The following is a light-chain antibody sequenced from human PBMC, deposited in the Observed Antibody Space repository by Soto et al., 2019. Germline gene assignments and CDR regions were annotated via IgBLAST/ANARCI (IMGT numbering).Light chain of an antibody. CDR1: RTDVGGYNY. CDR2: EVS. V-gene: IGLV2-14*01. Sequence: QSVLTQPASVSGSPGQSITISCTGTRTDVGGYNYVSWYQQHPGKAPRVMIYEVSNRPSGVSNRFSGSKSGNTASLTISGLQPEDEADYYCSSYTSSSTLEVFGTGTKVTVL. CDR3: SSYTSSSTLEV. J-gene: IGLJ1*01.